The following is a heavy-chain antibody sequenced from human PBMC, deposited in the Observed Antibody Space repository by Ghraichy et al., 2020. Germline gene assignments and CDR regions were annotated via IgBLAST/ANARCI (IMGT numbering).Heavy chain of an antibody. Sequence: SVKVSCKASGGTFSSYAISWVRQAPGQGLEWMGGIIPIFGTANYAQKFQGRVTITADESTSTAYMELSSLRSEDTAVYYCARVTHHKFGELVYWGQGTLVTVSS. CDR1: GGTFSSYA. CDR2: IIPIFGTA. CDR3: ARVTHHKFGELVY. V-gene: IGHV1-69*13. D-gene: IGHD3-10*01. J-gene: IGHJ4*02.